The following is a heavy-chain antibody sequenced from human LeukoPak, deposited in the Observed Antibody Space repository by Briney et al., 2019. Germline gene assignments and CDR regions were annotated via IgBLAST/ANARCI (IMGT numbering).Heavy chain of an antibody. V-gene: IGHV3-21*01. Sequence: PGGSLRLSCAASGFTFSSYSMNWVRQAPGKGLEWVSSISGSSSYIYYADSVKGRFTISRDNAKNSLYLQMNSLRAEDTAVYYCTRPPAGPSGQNWFDPWGQGTLVTVSS. J-gene: IGHJ5*02. CDR2: ISGSSSYI. CDR3: TRPPAGPSGQNWFDP. CDR1: GFTFSSYS.